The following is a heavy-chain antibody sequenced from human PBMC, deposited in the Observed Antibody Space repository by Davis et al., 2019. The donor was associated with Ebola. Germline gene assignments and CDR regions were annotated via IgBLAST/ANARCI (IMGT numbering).Heavy chain of an antibody. CDR1: GDSVSGSSGA. Sequence: HSQTLSLTCAISGDSVSGSSGAWNWIRQSPSRGLEWLGRTYYSSKWYNDYAVSVKSRITINPDTSKNQFSLQLNSVTPEDTALYYCARGWLRAGIDVWGEGTTVTVSS. V-gene: IGHV6-1*01. D-gene: IGHD5-18*01. CDR3: ARGWLRAGIDV. J-gene: IGHJ6*04. CDR2: TYYSSKWYN.